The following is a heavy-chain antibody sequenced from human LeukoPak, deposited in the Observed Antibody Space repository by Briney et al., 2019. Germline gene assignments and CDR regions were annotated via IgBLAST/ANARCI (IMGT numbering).Heavy chain of an antibody. CDR1: GGSITSYY. Sequence: PSETLSLTCTVSGGSITSYYWTWLRQPPGKGLEWIGYVYYTGNTNYNPSLKSRVTISLDTSRSRFSLQLSSVTAADTAIYYCARRARATGGGDYFDYWGQGTPVTVSS. CDR2: VYYTGNT. CDR3: ARRARATGGGDYFDY. J-gene: IGHJ4*02. V-gene: IGHV4-59*08. D-gene: IGHD2-15*01.